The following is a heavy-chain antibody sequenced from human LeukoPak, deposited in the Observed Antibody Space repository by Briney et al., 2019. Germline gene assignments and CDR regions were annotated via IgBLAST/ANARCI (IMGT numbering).Heavy chain of an antibody. Sequence: QPGGSLRLSCAASGFTFSSYEMNWVRQAPGKRLEWVSYISSSGSTIYYADSVKGRFTISRDNAKNSLYLQMNSLRAEDTAVYYCARTPGIAAAEPPEYYFDYWGQGTLVTVSS. CDR3: ARTPGIAAAEPPEYYFDY. CDR1: GFTFSSYE. V-gene: IGHV3-48*03. J-gene: IGHJ4*02. CDR2: ISSSGSTI. D-gene: IGHD6-13*01.